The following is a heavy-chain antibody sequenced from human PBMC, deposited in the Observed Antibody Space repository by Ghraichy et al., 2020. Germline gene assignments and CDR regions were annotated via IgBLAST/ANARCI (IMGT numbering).Heavy chain of an antibody. CDR3: ARELPSPHYGMDV. D-gene: IGHD3-10*01. J-gene: IGHJ6*02. CDR2: LSSGGALI. Sequence: GGSLRLSCVASGFALSTYSMDWVRQAPGKGLEWVSSLSSGGALIYYADSMRGRFTISRDNAKNSLYLQMNTLRAEDTAVYYCARELPSPHYGMDVWGQGTTGTVSS. V-gene: IGHV3-21*01. CDR1: GFALSTYS.